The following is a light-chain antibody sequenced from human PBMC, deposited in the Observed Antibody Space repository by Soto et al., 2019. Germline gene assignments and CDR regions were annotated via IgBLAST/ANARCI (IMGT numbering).Light chain of an antibody. CDR2: KAS. CDR1: QSISSW. CDR3: QQYNSYPLT. Sequence: DIKMTQSPSTLSASVGDRVTITCRASQSISSWLAWYQQKPGKAPNLLIYKASSLESGVPSRFCGSGSGTEFTLTIRSLQPDDFATYYCQQYNSYPLTFGGGTKVEIK. J-gene: IGKJ4*01. V-gene: IGKV1-5*03.